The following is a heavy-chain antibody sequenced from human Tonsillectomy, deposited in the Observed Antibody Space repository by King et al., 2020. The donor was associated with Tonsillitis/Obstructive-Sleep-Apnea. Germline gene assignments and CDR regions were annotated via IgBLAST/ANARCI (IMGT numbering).Heavy chain of an antibody. D-gene: IGHD3-10*01. J-gene: IGHJ4*02. CDR1: GFTFTSSA. CDR2: IVVGSGNT. CDR3: AADPITMRFDY. Sequence: QLVESGPEVKKPGTSVKVSCKASGFTFTSSAVQWVRQARGQRLEWIGWIVVGSGNTNYAQKFQERVTITRDMSTSTAYMELSSLRSEDTAVYYCAADPITMRFDYWGQGTLVTVSS. V-gene: IGHV1-58*01.